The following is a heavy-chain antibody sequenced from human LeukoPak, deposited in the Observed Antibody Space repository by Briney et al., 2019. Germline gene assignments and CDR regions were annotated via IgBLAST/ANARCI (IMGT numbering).Heavy chain of an antibody. D-gene: IGHD5-24*01. J-gene: IGHJ4*02. Sequence: ASVKVSCKASGYIFDIYALIWVRQAPGQGLELMGWINTNTGNPTYAQGFTGRFVFSLDTSVSTAYLQISSLKAEDTAVYYCARDLAGDGYNHFDYWGQGTLVTVSS. CDR2: INTNTGNP. V-gene: IGHV7-4-1*02. CDR1: GYIFDIYA. CDR3: ARDLAGDGYNHFDY.